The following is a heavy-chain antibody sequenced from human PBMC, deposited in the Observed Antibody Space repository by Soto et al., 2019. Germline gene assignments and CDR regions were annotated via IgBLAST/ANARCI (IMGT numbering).Heavy chain of an antibody. D-gene: IGHD6-6*01. CDR1: GGTFSSYA. CDR3: ARASRIAARRDHYYHYGMDV. V-gene: IGHV1-69*12. J-gene: IGHJ6*02. Sequence: QVQLVQSGAEVKKPGSSVKVSCKASGGTFSSYAISWVRQAPGQGLEWMGGIIPIFGTANYAQKFQGRVTITADESTSTAYMELSSLRSEDTAVYYCARASRIAARRDHYYHYGMDVWGQGTTVTVSS. CDR2: IIPIFGTA.